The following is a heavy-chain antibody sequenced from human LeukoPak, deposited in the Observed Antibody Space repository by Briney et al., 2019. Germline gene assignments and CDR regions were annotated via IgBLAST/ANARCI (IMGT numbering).Heavy chain of an antibody. D-gene: IGHD2/OR15-2a*01. CDR3: ARAAGNTYAMDV. CDR1: GFAFSRYL. J-gene: IGHJ6*03. Sequence: PGGSLRLSCAASGFAFSRYLMHWVRHAPGKGLVWVSRIQTDEKDTTYADSVKGRFTISRDNAKNTLYLQMDSLRVDEDTAVYHCARAAGNTYAMDVWGKGTTVTVSS. CDR2: IQTDEKDT. V-gene: IGHV3-74*03.